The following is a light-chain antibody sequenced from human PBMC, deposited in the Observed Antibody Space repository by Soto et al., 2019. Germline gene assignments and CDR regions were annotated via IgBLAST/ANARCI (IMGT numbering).Light chain of an antibody. CDR2: SNY. V-gene: IGLV1-44*01. J-gene: IGLJ1*01. CDR3: SAWDASLNGYV. CDR1: SSNIGSKT. Sequence: QSVLTQPPSASGTPGQRVTISCSGSSSNIGSKTVNWYQQLPGTAPKLLIYSNYQRPSGVPDRFSASKSGTSASLAISGFQFEDEADYYGSAWDASLNGYVFGTGPKVTVL.